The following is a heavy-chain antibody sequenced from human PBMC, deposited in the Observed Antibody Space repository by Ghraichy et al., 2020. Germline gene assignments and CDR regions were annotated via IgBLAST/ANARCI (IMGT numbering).Heavy chain of an antibody. CDR1: GVSLTDYD. Sequence: SCAASGVSLTDYDMNWIRQAPGKGLEWLSFISASGNTIYYADSVRGRFTISRDNAKNSLYLQMNSQRVEDTGLYYCAIGWGAYWGQGTLVTVSS. CDR3: AIGWGAY. J-gene: IGHJ4*02. D-gene: IGHD1-26*01. CDR2: ISASGNTI. V-gene: IGHV3-11*04.